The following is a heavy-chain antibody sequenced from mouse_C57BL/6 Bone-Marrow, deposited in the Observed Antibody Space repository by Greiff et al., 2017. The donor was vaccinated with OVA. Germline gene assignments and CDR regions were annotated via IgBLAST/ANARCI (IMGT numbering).Heavy chain of an antibody. CDR1: GYTFTEYT. Sequence: QVQLKESGAELVKPGASVKLSCKASGYTFTEYTIHWVKQRSGQGLEWIGWFYPGSGSIKYNEKFKDKATLTADKSSSTVYMELSRLTSEDSAVYFCARHEESGNYYGGGYFDVWGTGTTVTVSS. D-gene: IGHD1-1*01. CDR3: ARHEESGNYYGGGYFDV. CDR2: FYPGSGSI. V-gene: IGHV1-62-2*01. J-gene: IGHJ1*03.